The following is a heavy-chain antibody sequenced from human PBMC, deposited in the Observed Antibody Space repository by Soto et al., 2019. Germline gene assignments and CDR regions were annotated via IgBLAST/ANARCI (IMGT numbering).Heavy chain of an antibody. CDR2: INNDGSTI. CDR1: GFTFSNYW. V-gene: IGHV3-74*01. CDR3: LRGSGGRDF. J-gene: IGHJ4*02. Sequence: PGGSLCLSCAAYGFTFSNYWMHWVRRAPGKGRVGVSRINNDGSTIVYADSVKGRFTFSRDTAKNTLDLQMDSLTAEDTAVAYCLRGSGGRDFWGQVTLVTVAS.